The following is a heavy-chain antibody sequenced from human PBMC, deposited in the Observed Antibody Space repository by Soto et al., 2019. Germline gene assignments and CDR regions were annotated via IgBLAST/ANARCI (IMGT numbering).Heavy chain of an antibody. D-gene: IGHD3-10*01. V-gene: IGHV5-51*01. CDR1: GYSFTSYW. CDR2: IYPGDSDT. J-gene: IGHJ4*02. Sequence: PGESLKISCKGSGYSFTSYWIGWVRQMPGKGLEWMGIIYPGDSDTRYSPSFQGQVTISADKSISTAYLQWSSLKASDTAMYYCARHYYGSGSHPAVDYWGQGTLVTVPQ. CDR3: ARHYYGSGSHPAVDY.